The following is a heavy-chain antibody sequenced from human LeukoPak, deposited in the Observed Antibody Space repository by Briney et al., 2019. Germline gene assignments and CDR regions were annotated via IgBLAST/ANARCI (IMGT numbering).Heavy chain of an antibody. J-gene: IGHJ3*02. CDR2: IRSKAYGGTT. V-gene: IGHV3-49*04. CDR1: GFTFGDYA. CDR3: TRTYRRSWYDGFDI. Sequence: GGSLRLSCTASGFTFGDYAMSWVRQAPGKGLEWVGFIRSKAYGGTTEYAASVKGSFTISRDDSKSIAYLQMNSLKTEDTGVYYCTRTYRRSWYDGFDIWGQGTMVTVSS. D-gene: IGHD6-13*01.